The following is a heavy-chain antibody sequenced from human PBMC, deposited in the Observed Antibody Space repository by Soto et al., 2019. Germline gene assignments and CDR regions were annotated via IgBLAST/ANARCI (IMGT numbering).Heavy chain of an antibody. CDR2: ISYDGSNK. Sequence: PGGSLRLSCAASGFTCSSYGMHWVRQAPGKGLEWVAVISYDGSNKYYADSVKGRFTISRDNSKNTLYLQMNSLRAEDTAVYYCAKVGDGDSHYYYYYMDVWGKGTTVTVSS. D-gene: IGHD4-17*01. CDR3: AKVGDGDSHYYYYYMDV. V-gene: IGHV3-30*18. J-gene: IGHJ6*03. CDR1: GFTCSSYG.